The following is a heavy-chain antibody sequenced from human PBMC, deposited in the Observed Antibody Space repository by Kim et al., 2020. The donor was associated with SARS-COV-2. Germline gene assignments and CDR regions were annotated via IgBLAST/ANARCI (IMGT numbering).Heavy chain of an antibody. CDR1: GFTFNNYG. CDR3: AKDFQAGHYYYLGMDV. CDR2: ISHDGSNQ. V-gene: IGHV3-30*18. J-gene: IGHJ6*02. Sequence: GGSLRLSCAVSGFTFNNYGMHWVRQAPGKGLEWVAVISHDGSNQYNADSVKGRFTISRDNSRNTLYLQMNSLRAEDTAVYYCAKDFQAGHYYYLGMDVWGQGTTVTVSS. D-gene: IGHD6-19*01.